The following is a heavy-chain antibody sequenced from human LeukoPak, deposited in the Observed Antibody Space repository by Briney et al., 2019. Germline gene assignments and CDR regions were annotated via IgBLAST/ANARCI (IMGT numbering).Heavy chain of an antibody. J-gene: IGHJ4*02. Sequence: PGGSPRLSCAASGFTFSSYAMNWVRQAPGKGLEWVSSFGTRSTSIYYARSVTGRFIISRDNAKNSLYLQMNSLRAEDTAVYYCARDPTVDIVATPYFDYWGQGTLVTVSS. D-gene: IGHD5-12*01. CDR2: FGTRSTSI. V-gene: IGHV3-21*01. CDR3: ARDPTVDIVATPYFDY. CDR1: GFTFSSYA.